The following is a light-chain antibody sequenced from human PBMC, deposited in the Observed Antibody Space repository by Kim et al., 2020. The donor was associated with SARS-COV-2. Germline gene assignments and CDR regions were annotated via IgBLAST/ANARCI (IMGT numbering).Light chain of an antibody. CDR2: GAS. V-gene: IGKV3-20*01. CDR1: QSVSSSY. CDR3: QQYGRSLLT. Sequence: SPAERATLSCRTSQSVSSSYLAWYQQKPGQAPRLLIYGASSRATGIPDRFSGSGSGTDLTLTISRLEPEDFAVYYCQQYGRSLLTFGGGTKVDIK. J-gene: IGKJ4*01.